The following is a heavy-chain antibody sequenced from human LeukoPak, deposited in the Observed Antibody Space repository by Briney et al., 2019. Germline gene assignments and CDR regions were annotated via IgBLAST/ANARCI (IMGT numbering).Heavy chain of an antibody. CDR3: ARDLREATAMANYFDY. CDR1: GGTFSSYA. Sequence: SVKVSCTASGGTFSSYAISWVRQAPGQGLEWMGGIIPIFGTANCAQKFQGRVTITADKSTSTAYMELSSLRSEDTAVYYCARDLREATAMANYFDYWGQGTLVTVSS. V-gene: IGHV1-69*06. J-gene: IGHJ4*02. D-gene: IGHD5-18*01. CDR2: IIPIFGTA.